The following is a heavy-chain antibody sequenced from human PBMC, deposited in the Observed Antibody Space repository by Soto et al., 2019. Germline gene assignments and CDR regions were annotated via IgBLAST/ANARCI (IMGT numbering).Heavy chain of an antibody. D-gene: IGHD3-3*01. Sequence: PGGSLILSCAASGFTFSSYSMNWVRQAPGKGLGWVSSISSSSSYIYYADSVKGRFTISRDNAKNSLYLQMNSLRAEDTAVYYCARVHTQYDFWSGPQPYYYYYMDVWGKGTTVTVSS. CDR2: ISSSSSYI. J-gene: IGHJ6*03. CDR3: ARVHTQYDFWSGPQPYYYYYMDV. V-gene: IGHV3-21*01. CDR1: GFTFSSYS.